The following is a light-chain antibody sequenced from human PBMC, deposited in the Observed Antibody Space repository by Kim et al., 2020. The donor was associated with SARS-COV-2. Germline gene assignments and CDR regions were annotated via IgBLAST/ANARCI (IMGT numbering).Light chain of an antibody. J-gene: IGKJ2*01. Sequence: SPGERDTLSCKASHSVSSSYLAWYQQKPGQAPRLLIYGASSRATGIPDRFSGSGSGTDFTLTISRLEPEDFAVYYCQQYGSSPEYTFGQGTKLEI. CDR2: GAS. CDR3: QQYGSSPEYT. CDR1: HSVSSSY. V-gene: IGKV3-20*01.